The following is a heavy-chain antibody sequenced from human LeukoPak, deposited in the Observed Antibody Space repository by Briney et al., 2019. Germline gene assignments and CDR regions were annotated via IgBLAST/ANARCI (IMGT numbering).Heavy chain of an antibody. Sequence: GGSLRLSCAASGFTFSSYGMHWVRQAPGKGLEWVAVIWYDGSNKYYADSVKGRFTISRDNSKNTLYLQMNSLRAEDTAVYYCARDPRDYYGMDVWGQGTTVTVSS. V-gene: IGHV3-33*01. CDR1: GFTFSSYG. CDR3: ARDPRDYYGMDV. CDR2: IWYDGSNK. J-gene: IGHJ6*02.